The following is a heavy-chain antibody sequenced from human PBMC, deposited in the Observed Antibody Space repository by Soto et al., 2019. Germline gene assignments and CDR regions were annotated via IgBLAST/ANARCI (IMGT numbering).Heavy chain of an antibody. Sequence: EVQLLDSGGGFVQPGGSLRLSCAASGFIFSNYVMSWVRLAPGKGLEWVANITGSGGDTFYADSVKGRFAISRDNSKNTLYLQMNNLRVEDTAVYYCAKKPLSIRMFDYWGQGTLVTVSS. CDR3: AKKPLSIRMFDY. D-gene: IGHD3-16*02. CDR2: ITGSGGDT. V-gene: IGHV3-23*01. CDR1: GFIFSNYV. J-gene: IGHJ4*02.